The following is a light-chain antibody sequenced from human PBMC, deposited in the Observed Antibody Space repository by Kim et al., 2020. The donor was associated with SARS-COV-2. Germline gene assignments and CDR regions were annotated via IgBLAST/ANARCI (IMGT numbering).Light chain of an antibody. CDR2: EVS. J-gene: IGKJ2*03. CDR1: QSLRHSDGKAY. CDR3: MQSMQLPYS. Sequence: QPASMSVKSSQSLRHSDGKAYLFWYMQKPGQPPHLLIYEVSNRFSGVPDRISGSGSGTDFTLRISRVEAEDAGVYYCMQSMQLPYSFGQGTKLEI. V-gene: IGKV2D-29*01.